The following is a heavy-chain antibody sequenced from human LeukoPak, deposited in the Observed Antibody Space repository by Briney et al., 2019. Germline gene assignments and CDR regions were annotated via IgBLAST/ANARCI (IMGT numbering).Heavy chain of an antibody. CDR3: ASLHPFSGRLNAFDI. CDR2: VNHSGTA. Sequence: SETLSLTCAVHGGSFSGYYWSWIRQPPGQGLEWIGEVNHSGTARYNPSLESRVTISVDTSKSQSSLNVYFVTAADTAVYYCASLHPFSGRLNAFDIWGQGAMVTVSS. V-gene: IGHV4-34*01. D-gene: IGHD1-26*01. CDR1: GGSFSGYY. J-gene: IGHJ3*02.